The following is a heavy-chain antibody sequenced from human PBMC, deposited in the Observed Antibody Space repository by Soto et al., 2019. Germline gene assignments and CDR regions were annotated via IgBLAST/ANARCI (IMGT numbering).Heavy chain of an antibody. Sequence: QVQLQESGPGLVKPSQTLSLTCTVSGGSISSGGYYWTWIRQHPGKGLEWIGYNYYSGITYYNPSLKSRVTISLDTSKNQSSLKLSSVTAADTDVYYCARGSSIAGLYYGMDVWGQGTTVTVSS. CDR3: ARGSSIAGLYYGMDV. CDR1: GGSISSGGYY. V-gene: IGHV4-31*03. J-gene: IGHJ6*02. CDR2: NYYSGIT. D-gene: IGHD6-6*01.